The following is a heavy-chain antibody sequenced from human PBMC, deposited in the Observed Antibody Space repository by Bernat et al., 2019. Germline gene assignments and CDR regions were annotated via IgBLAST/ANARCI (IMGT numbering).Heavy chain of an antibody. Sequence: EVQLVESGGGLVQPGGSLRLSCAASGFTFSSYEMNWVRQAPGKVLEWVSYISSSGSTIYYADAVKGRFTISRDNAKNSLYLQMNSLRAEDTAVYYCARMGRAGTGFDYWGQGTLVTVSS. J-gene: IGHJ4*02. CDR3: ARMGRAGTGFDY. D-gene: IGHD6-13*01. V-gene: IGHV3-48*03. CDR2: ISSSGSTI. CDR1: GFTFSSYE.